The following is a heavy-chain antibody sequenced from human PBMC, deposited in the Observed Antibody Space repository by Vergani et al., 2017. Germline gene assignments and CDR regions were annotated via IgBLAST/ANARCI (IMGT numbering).Heavy chain of an antibody. CDR3: ARDTPLGLVGATSPEPNYYYYGMDV. Sequence: QVQLVQSGAEVKKPGASVKVSCKASGYTFTGYYMHWVRQAPGQGLEWMGWINPNSGGTNYAQKFQGRVTMTRDTSISTAYMELSRLRSDDTAVYYCARDTPLGLVGATSPEPNYYYYGMDVWGQGTTVTVSS. D-gene: IGHD1-26*01. J-gene: IGHJ6*02. CDR1: GYTFTGYY. V-gene: IGHV1-2*02. CDR2: INPNSGGT.